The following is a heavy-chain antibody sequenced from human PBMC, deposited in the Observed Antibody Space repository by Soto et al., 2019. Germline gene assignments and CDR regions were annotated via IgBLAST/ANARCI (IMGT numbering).Heavy chain of an antibody. J-gene: IGHJ4*02. CDR2: IKQDGSEK. V-gene: IGHV3-7*05. CDR3: ARGCNPRTCGQQGGYNDY. CDR1: GFTFSSYW. D-gene: IGHD6-25*01. Sequence: GGSLRLSCAASGFTFSSYWMSWVRQAPGKGLEWVANIKQDGSEKYYVDSVKGRFTISRDNAKNSLYLQMNSLRAEDTAVYYCARGCNPRTCGQQGGYNDYWGQGTLVTVSS.